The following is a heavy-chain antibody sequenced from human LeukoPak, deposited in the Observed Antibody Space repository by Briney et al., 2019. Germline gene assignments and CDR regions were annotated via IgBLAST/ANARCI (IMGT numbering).Heavy chain of an antibody. J-gene: IGHJ4*02. Sequence: SETLSLTCTVSGGSISSYYWSWIRQPPGKGLEWIGYIYYSGSTNYNPSLKSRVTISVDTSKNRFSLKLSSVTAADTAVYYCARVATVTTSSPYSSSWYGEGFDYWGQGTLVTVSS. CDR3: ARVATVTTSSPYSSSWYGEGFDY. D-gene: IGHD6-13*01. V-gene: IGHV4-59*01. CDR2: IYYSGST. CDR1: GGSISSYY.